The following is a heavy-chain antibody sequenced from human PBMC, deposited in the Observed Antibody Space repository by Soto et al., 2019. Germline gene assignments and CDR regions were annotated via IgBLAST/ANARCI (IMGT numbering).Heavy chain of an antibody. Sequence: QVQLVESGGGLVKPGGSLRLSCAASGIVFSDYMSWVRQAPGKGLEWLSYISGSGRTIYSADSVKGRFTISRDNATNSLYLQMNNVTTADTAVYYCARLAFAWGWFDPWVQGKLVTVSS. D-gene: IGHD3-16*01. J-gene: IGHJ5*02. CDR3: ARLAFAWGWFDP. CDR2: ISGSGRTI. CDR1: GIVFSDY. V-gene: IGHV3-11*01.